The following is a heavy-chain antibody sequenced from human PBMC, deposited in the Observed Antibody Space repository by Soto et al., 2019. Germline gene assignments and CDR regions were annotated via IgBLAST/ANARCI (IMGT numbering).Heavy chain of an antibody. CDR2: MNPNSGNT. CDR3: ARESPISSSWSGNYYYYGMDV. V-gene: IGHV1-8*01. J-gene: IGHJ6*02. Sequence: ASVKVSCKASGYTFTSYDINWVRQATGQGLEWMGWMNPNSGNTGYAQKFQGRVTMTRNTSISTAYMELSSLRSEDTAVYYCARESPISSSWSGNYYYYGMDVWGQGTTVTVSS. D-gene: IGHD6-13*01. CDR1: GYTFTSYD.